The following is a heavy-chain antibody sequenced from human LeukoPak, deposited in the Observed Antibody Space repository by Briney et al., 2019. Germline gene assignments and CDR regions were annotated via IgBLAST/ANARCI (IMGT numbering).Heavy chain of an antibody. Sequence: SETLSLTCTVSGGSISSSSYYWGWIRQPPGKGLGWIGSIYYSGSTYYNPSLKSRVTISVDMSKKQFSLKVSSVTAADTAVYYCARPHRGYSYGFDYWGQGTLVTVSS. J-gene: IGHJ4*02. CDR3: ARPHRGYSYGFDY. V-gene: IGHV4-39*01. CDR2: IYYSGST. D-gene: IGHD5-18*01. CDR1: GGSISSSSYY.